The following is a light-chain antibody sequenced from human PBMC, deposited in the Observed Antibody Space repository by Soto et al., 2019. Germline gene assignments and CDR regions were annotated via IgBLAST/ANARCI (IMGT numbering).Light chain of an antibody. Sequence: SALTQPSSVSGSPGQSITISCTGNSSDVGGYNYVSWYQQHPGKAPKLMIYDVSNRPSGVSNRFSGSKSGNTASLTISGLQAEDEADYYCSSYTSSSTEVFGTGTKVTVL. CDR2: DVS. CDR1: SSDVGGYNY. V-gene: IGLV2-14*03. CDR3: SSYTSSSTEV. J-gene: IGLJ1*01.